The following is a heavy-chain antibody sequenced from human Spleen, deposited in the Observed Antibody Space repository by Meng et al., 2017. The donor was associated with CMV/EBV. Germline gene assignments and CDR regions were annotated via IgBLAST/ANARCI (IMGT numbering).Heavy chain of an antibody. CDR1: GYTFTDSF. V-gene: IGHV1-2*02. CDR2: INPNSGGT. Sequence: ASVKVSCKASGYTFTDSFIHWVRQAPGQGLEWMGWINPNSGGTTYAQKFQGRVTMTGDTSITTAYMEVSRLRSDDMAVYYCARVKRYCTGGSCSSTGYYGMDVWGQGTTVTVSS. J-gene: IGHJ6*02. D-gene: IGHD2-15*01. CDR3: ARVKRYCTGGSCSSTGYYGMDV.